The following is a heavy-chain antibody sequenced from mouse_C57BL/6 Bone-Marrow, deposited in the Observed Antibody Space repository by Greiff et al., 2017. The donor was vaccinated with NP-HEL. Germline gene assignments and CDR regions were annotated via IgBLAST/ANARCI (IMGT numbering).Heavy chain of an antibody. D-gene: IGHD2-2*01. CDR3: ARSSMVTTGYYYAMDY. Sequence: VQLQQPGAELVRPGSSVKLSCKASGYTFTSYWMHWVKQRPIQGLEWIGNIDPSDSETHYNQKFKDKATLTVDKSSSTAYMQLSSLTSEDSAVYYGARSSMVTTGYYYAMDYWGQGTSVTVSS. CDR1: GYTFTSYW. CDR2: IDPSDSET. V-gene: IGHV1-52*01. J-gene: IGHJ4*01.